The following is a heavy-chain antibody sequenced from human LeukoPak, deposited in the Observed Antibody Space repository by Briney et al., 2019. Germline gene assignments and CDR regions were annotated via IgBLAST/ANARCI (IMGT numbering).Heavy chain of an antibody. Sequence: ETLSLTCTVSGGSISSGGYYWSWVRQAPGKGLEWVSAISGSGGSTYYADSVKGRFTISRDNSKNTLYLQMNSLRAEDTAVYYCAKGGYYDSSGYYTWGQGTLVTVSS. V-gene: IGHV3-23*01. J-gene: IGHJ5*02. CDR3: AKGGYYDSSGYYT. CDR2: ISGSGGST. CDR1: GGSISSGGYY. D-gene: IGHD3-22*01.